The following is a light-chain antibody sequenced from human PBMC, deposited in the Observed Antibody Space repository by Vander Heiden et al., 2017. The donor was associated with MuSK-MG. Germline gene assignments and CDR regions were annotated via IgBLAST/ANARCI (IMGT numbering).Light chain of an antibody. CDR3: SSYRSSNTLEV. V-gene: IGLV2-14*01. Sequence: QSALTQPASVSGSPGQSITISCTGTSSDIGGYNFVSWYQQYPGEAPKVVIYEVTNRPSGVSNRFSGSKSGNTASLTISGLQAEDEADYHCSSYRSSNTLEVFGTGTKVTVL. CDR2: EVT. CDR1: SSDIGGYNF. J-gene: IGLJ1*01.